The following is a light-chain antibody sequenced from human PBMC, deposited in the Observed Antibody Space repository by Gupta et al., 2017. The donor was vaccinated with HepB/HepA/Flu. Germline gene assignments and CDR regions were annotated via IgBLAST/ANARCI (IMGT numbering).Light chain of an antibody. CDR1: TSDIGACVY. CDR3: SSYTNSGTLV. V-gene: IGLV2-14*03. Sequence: QSALTQPASVSGSPGQSITISCSGTTSDIGACVYVSWYQQHPGKAPKLMISDVTNRPSGVSNRFSGSKSGNTASLTISGLQADDEADYYCSSYTNSGTLVFGGGTKVTVL. CDR2: DVT. J-gene: IGLJ3*02.